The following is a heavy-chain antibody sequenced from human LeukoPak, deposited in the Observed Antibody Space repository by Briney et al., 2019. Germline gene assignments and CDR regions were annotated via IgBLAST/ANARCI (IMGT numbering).Heavy chain of an antibody. CDR1: GYTFTSYG. CDR3: ARDPGTSHYGSGSYYKLDY. Sequence: ASVKVSCKASGYTFTSYGISWVRQAPGQGLEWMGWISGYNGKTNYAQKLQGRVTMTTDTSTSTAYMELSSLRSEDTAVYYCARDPGTSHYGSGSYYKLDYWGQGTLVTVSS. CDR2: ISGYNGKT. J-gene: IGHJ4*02. D-gene: IGHD3-10*01. V-gene: IGHV1-18*01.